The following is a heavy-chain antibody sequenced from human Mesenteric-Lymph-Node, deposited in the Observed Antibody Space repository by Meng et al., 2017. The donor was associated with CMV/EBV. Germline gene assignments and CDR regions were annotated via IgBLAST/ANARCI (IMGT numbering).Heavy chain of an antibody. V-gene: IGHV3-9*01. CDR2: ISWNGGHI. CDR3: VRARNGSLDV. J-gene: IGHJ6*02. CDR1: GFSLDDYA. D-gene: IGHD1-1*01. Sequence: SLKISCAASGFSLDDYAIHWIRQSPGKGLEWVSGISWNGGHIEYADSVKGRFTISRDNGKNSLHLQMNSLRAEDTAVYYCVRARNGSLDVWGQGTTVTVSS.